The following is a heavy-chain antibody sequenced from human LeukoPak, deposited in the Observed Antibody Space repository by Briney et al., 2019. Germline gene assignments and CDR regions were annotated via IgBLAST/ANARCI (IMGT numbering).Heavy chain of an antibody. D-gene: IGHD7-27*01. CDR2: IYYSGST. V-gene: IGHV4-39*01. Sequence: SETLSLTCTVSGGSISSSSYYWGWIRQPPGEGVEWMASIYYSGSTYYNPSLKSRVTISVDTSKNQFSLKLSSVTAADTAVYYCASPDVTGDAFDIWGQGTMVTVSS. CDR1: GGSISSSSYY. J-gene: IGHJ3*02. CDR3: ASPDVTGDAFDI.